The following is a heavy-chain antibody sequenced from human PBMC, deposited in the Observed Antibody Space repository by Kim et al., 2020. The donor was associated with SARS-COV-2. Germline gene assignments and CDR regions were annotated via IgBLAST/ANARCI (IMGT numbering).Heavy chain of an antibody. Sequence: GGSLRLSCAASGFTFSSYEMNWVRQAQGKGLEWVSYISSSGSTIYYADSVKGRFTISRDNAKNSLYLQMNSLRAEDTAVYYCAREAPYCSGGSCYSYFDYWGQGTLVTVSS. CDR1: GFTFSSYE. J-gene: IGHJ4*02. CDR3: AREAPYCSGGSCYSYFDY. CDR2: ISSSGSTI. V-gene: IGHV3-48*03. D-gene: IGHD2-15*01.